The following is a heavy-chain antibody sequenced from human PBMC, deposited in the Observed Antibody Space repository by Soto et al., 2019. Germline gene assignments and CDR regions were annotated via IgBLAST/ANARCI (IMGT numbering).Heavy chain of an antibody. CDR3: TRYGGPTQPHYLDH. CDR1: GFTVSSNY. Sequence: PGGSLRLSCAASGFTVSSNYMSWVRQAPGKGLEWVSVIYSGGSTYYADSVKGRFTISRDNSKNTLYLQMNSLRAEDTAVYHCTRYGGPTQPHYLDHWGQGILVTVSS. CDR2: IYSGGST. D-gene: IGHD4-17*01. V-gene: IGHV3-53*01. J-gene: IGHJ4*02.